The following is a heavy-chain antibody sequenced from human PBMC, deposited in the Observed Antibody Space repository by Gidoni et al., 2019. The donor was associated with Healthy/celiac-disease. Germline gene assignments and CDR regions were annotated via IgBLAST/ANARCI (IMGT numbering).Heavy chain of an antibody. CDR3: ARVRVVVASSRYYFDY. V-gene: IGHV4-59*01. CDR2: IHYSGRT. Sequence: QVQLQESGPGLVTPSETLSLTCTVSGCSISSYYWSCIRQPPGKGLEWNAYIHYSGRTNDNPSLKSRVTISVDTSKNQFSLKLSSVTAADTAVYYCARVRVVVASSRYYFDYWGQGTLVTVSA. D-gene: IGHD2-15*01. CDR1: GCSISSYY. J-gene: IGHJ4*02.